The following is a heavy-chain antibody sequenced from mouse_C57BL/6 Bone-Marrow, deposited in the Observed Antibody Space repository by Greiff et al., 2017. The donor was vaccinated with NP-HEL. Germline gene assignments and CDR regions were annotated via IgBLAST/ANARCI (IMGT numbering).Heavy chain of an antibody. J-gene: IGHJ3*01. Sequence: VKLLESGAELARPGASVKLSCKASGYTFTSYGISWVKQRTGQGLEWIGEIYPRSGNTYYNEKFKGKATLTADKSSSTAYMELRSLTSEDSAVYFCARYPAWFAYWGQGTLVTVSA. V-gene: IGHV1-81*01. CDR2: IYPRSGNT. CDR1: GYTFTSYG. CDR3: ARYPAWFAY.